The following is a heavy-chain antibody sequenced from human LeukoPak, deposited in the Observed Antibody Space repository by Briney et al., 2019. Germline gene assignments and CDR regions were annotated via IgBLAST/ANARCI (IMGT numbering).Heavy chain of an antibody. CDR1: GGTFSSYT. CDR2: ITPILGIA. D-gene: IGHD6-6*01. J-gene: IGHJ4*02. CDR3: ARGDSSSSWLLSY. V-gene: IGHV1-69*02. Sequence: ASVKVSCKASGGTFSSYTISWVRQAPGQGLEWMGRITPILGIANYAQKFQGRVTITADKSTSTAYMELSSLRSEDTAVYYCARGDSSSSWLLSYWGQGTLVTVSS.